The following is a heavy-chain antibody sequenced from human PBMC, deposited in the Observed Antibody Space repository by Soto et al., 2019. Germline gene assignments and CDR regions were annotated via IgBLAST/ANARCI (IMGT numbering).Heavy chain of an antibody. Sequence: PSETLSLTCAVYGGSFSGYYWSWIRKPTGKGLEWIGEINNSGSTNYNPSLKSRGTISVDTSKNQFSLKLSSVTAADTAVYYCATRAYYYGSAVYYYYGMDVWGQGTTVTVSS. CDR3: ATRAYYYGSAVYYYYGMDV. D-gene: IGHD3-10*01. V-gene: IGHV4-34*01. CDR1: GGSFSGYY. J-gene: IGHJ6*02. CDR2: INNSGST.